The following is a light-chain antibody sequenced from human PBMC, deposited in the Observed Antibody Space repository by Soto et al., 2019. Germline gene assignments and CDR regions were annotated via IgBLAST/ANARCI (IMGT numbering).Light chain of an antibody. J-gene: IGLJ1*01. V-gene: IGLV2-14*01. CDR3: SAYTSSSTYG. CDR1: SSDVGGYNY. CDR2: EVS. Sequence: SALTQPASVSGSPGQSITISCTGTSSDVGGYNYVSWYQQHPGKAPKLMIYEVSNRPSGVSNRFSGSKSGNTASLTISGLQAEDEADYYCSAYTSSSTYGFGTGTTLTVL.